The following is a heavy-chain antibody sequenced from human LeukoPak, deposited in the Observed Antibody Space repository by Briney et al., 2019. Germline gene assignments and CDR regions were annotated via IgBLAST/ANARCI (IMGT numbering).Heavy chain of an antibody. CDR2: ISGSGGST. CDR1: GFTFSSYA. CDR3: ANLPVYDFWSGYPDY. V-gene: IGHV3-23*01. D-gene: IGHD3-3*01. Sequence: PGGSLRLSCAASGFTFSSYAMSWVRQAPGKGLEWVSAISGSGGSTYYADSVKGRFTISRDNSKNTLYLQMNSLRAEDTAVYYCANLPVYDFWSGYPDYCGQGTLVTVSS. J-gene: IGHJ4*02.